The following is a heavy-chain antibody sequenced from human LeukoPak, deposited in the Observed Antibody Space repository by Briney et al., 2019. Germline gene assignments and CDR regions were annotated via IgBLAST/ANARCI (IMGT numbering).Heavy chain of an antibody. CDR2: ISNDGSNK. V-gene: IGHV3-30*04. Sequence: GRSLRLSCAASGFTFSSYAMRWVRQAPGKGLEWVAVISNDGSNKYYADSVKGRFTISRDNSKNTLYLQMNSLRAEDTAVYYCASDLDTMIVVVNVVWGQGTLVTVSS. D-gene: IGHD3-22*01. CDR1: GFTFSSYA. CDR3: ASDLDTMIVVVNVV. J-gene: IGHJ4*02.